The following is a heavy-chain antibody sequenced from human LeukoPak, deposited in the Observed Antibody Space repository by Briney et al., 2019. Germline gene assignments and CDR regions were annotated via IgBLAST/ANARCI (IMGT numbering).Heavy chain of an antibody. J-gene: IGHJ5*02. CDR2: IYITGST. CDR3: ARHRCSGGSCYPMNWFDP. V-gene: IGHV4-4*07. Sequence: NPSETLSLTCSVSGDSISYFYWSWIRQAAGKGLEWIGRIYITGSTTYNPSLKSRVTMSLDTSKNQFSLKLSSVTAADTAVYYCARHRCSGGSCYPMNWFDPWGQGTLVTVSS. D-gene: IGHD2-15*01. CDR1: GDSISYFY.